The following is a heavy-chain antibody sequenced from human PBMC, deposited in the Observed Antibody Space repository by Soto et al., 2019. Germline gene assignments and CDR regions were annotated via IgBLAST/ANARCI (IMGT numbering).Heavy chain of an antibody. CDR2: LIPIYDAP. CDR3: ARVRDPHLDHYGLDV. Sequence: SVKVSCKTSGFTFNVYGIHWVRQAPGQGLEWLGGLIPIYDAPYYAQKFQDRVTITADKSTTTVHLELSSLRSEDTAVYFCARVRDPHLDHYGLDVWGQGTTVTVSS. V-gene: IGHV1-69*06. CDR1: GFTFNVYG. J-gene: IGHJ6*02.